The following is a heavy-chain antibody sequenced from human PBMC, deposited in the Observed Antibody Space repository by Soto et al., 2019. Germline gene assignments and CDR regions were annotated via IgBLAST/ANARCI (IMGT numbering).Heavy chain of an antibody. CDR2: ISGSGGST. CDR3: AKGSAAGVVSYFDY. V-gene: IGHV3-23*01. J-gene: IGHJ4*02. CDR1: GFTFSSYA. Sequence: EVQLLESGGGLVQPGGSLRLSCAASGFTFSSYAMSWVRQAPGKGLEWVSAISGSGGSTYYADSVKGRFTISRDNSKNTMYLQMNSLRAEVTAVYYCAKGSAAGVVSYFDYWGQGTLVTVSS. D-gene: IGHD2-15*01.